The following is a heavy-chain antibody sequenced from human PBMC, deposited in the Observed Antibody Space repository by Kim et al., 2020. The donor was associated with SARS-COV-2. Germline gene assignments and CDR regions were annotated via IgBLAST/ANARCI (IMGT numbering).Heavy chain of an antibody. CDR2: ISSSSSYI. CDR1: GFTFSSYS. Sequence: GGSLRLSCAASGFTFSSYSMNWVRQAPGKGLEWVSSISSSSSYIYYADSVKGRFTISRDNAKNSLYLQMNSLRAEDTAVYYCARDAGSSTSCYSSHCYGMDVWGQGTTVTVSS. CDR3: ARDAGSSTSCYSSHCYGMDV. V-gene: IGHV3-21*01. D-gene: IGHD2-2*02. J-gene: IGHJ6*02.